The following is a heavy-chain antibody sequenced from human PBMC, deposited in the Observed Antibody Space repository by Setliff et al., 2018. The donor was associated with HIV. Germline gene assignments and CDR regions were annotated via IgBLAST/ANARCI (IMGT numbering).Heavy chain of an antibody. CDR1: GFTFSSFV. J-gene: IGHJ4*02. V-gene: IGHV3-23*01. CDR2: ISSDHNT. Sequence: PGGSLRLSCAASGFTFSSFVMTWVRQAPGKGLEWVSTISSDHNTYYPDSVRGRFTVSRDNSKNTLYLQMNSLRTEDTAVYYCARVFQSYFFDFWGQGTLVTVSS. CDR3: ARVFQSYFFDF. D-gene: IGHD3-3*01.